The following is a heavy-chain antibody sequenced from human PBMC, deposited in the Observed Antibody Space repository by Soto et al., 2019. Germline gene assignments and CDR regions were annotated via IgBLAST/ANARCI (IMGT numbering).Heavy chain of an antibody. V-gene: IGHV1-24*01. CDR3: ATVLYSYGWVY. CDR1: GYTLTELS. D-gene: IGHD5-18*01. J-gene: IGHJ4*02. Sequence: GSVKVSCKVSGYTLTELSMHWVREAPGKGLEWMGGFDPEDGETIYAQKFQGRVTMTEDTSTDTAYMELSSLRSEDTGGYYCATVLYSYGWVYWGQGTLVTVSS. CDR2: FDPEDGET.